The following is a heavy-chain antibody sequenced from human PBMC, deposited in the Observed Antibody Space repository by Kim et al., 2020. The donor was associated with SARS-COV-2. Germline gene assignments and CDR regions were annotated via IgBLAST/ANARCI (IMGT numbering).Heavy chain of an antibody. J-gene: IGHJ4*02. D-gene: IGHD6-13*01. Sequence: GDATTGQSTISRDNAKNSLYRQMNSLRAEDTAVYYCARGDAARLGYSDYWGPGTLVTVSS. CDR3: ARGDAARLGYSDY. V-gene: IGHV3-11*06.